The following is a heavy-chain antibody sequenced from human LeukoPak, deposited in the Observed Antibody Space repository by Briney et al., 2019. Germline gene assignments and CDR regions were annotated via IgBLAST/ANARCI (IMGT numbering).Heavy chain of an antibody. J-gene: IGHJ4*02. D-gene: IGHD5-24*01. Sequence: GGSLRLSCVASGFPFSSYWMTWVRQAPGKGLEWVANIKQDGSKKSCVDSVKGRFTISRDNAKNSLYLQMNSLRAEDTAIYYCTRVGYIDEGIDYWGQGTLVTVSS. V-gene: IGHV3-7*04. CDR1: GFPFSSYW. CDR3: TRVGYIDEGIDY. CDR2: IKQDGSKK.